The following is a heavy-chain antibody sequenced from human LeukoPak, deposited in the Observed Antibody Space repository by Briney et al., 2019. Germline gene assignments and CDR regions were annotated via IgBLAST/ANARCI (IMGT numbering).Heavy chain of an antibody. Sequence: SETLSLTYTVSGGPMSGYYWSWIRQPPGKGLEWFGYIFSSGSTNYNPSLKSRVTISVDTSKNQFSLKLSSVTAADTAVYYCARPRRSVSPAGAWDIWGQGTMVTVSS. CDR3: ARPRRSVSPAGAWDI. V-gene: IGHV4-59*08. CDR1: GGPMSGYY. J-gene: IGHJ3*02. CDR2: IFSSGST. D-gene: IGHD5/OR15-5a*01.